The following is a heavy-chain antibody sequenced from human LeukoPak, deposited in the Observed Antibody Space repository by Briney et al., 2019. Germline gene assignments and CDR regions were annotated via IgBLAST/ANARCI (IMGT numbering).Heavy chain of an antibody. CDR3: AKDAGSSGWYYYYGMDV. CDR2: TSGSGGST. V-gene: IGHV3-23*01. D-gene: IGHD6-19*01. CDR1: GCTFSSYA. J-gene: IGHJ6*02. Sequence: GGSLRLSCAASGCTFSSYAMSWVRQAPGKGLEWVSATSGSGGSTYYADSVKGRFTISRDNSKNTLYLQMNSLRAEDTAVYYCAKDAGSSGWYYYYGMDVWGQGTTVTVSS.